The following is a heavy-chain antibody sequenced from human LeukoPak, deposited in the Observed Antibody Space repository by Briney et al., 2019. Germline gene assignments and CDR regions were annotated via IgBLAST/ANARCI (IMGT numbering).Heavy chain of an antibody. CDR3: AKDSRSGGSCFSY. CDR2: ISGSGGST. J-gene: IGHJ4*02. D-gene: IGHD2-15*01. CDR1: GFTFNSYG. V-gene: IGHV3-23*01. Sequence: GGSLRLSCAASGFTFNSYGMSWVRQAPGKGLEWVSAISGSGGSTYYADSVKGRFTISRDNSKNTLYLQMNSLRDEDTAVYYCAKDSRSGGSCFSYWGQGTLVTVSS.